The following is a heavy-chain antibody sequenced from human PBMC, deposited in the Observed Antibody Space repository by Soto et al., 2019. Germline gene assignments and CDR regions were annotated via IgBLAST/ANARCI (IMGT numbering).Heavy chain of an antibody. Sequence: GGSLRLSCAASGFTFSSYSMNWVRQAPGKGLEWVSSISSSSSYIYYADSVKGRFAISRDNAKNSLYLQMNSLRAEDTAVYYCARAPLLRFRELFLNWFDPWGQGTLVTVSS. CDR2: ISSSSSYI. V-gene: IGHV3-21*01. CDR1: GFTFSSYS. CDR3: ARAPLLRFRELFLNWFDP. D-gene: IGHD3-10*01. J-gene: IGHJ5*02.